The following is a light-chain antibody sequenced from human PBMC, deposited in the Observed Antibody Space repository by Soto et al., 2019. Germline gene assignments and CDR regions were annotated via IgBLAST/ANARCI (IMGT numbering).Light chain of an antibody. V-gene: IGLV2-8*01. CDR3: GAWDDTLNGYV. CDR1: SSDVGAYNY. CDR2: EVS. Sequence: QSALTQPPSASGSPGQSVTISCTGTSSDVGAYNYVSWYQQHPGKAPKLMIYEVSKRPSGVPDRFSGSKSGTSASLAISGLQSEDEADYYCGAWDDTLNGYVFGLGTKLTVL. J-gene: IGLJ1*01.